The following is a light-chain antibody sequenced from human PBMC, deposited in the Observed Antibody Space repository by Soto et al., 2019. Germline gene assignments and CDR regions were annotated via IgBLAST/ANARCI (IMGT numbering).Light chain of an antibody. J-gene: IGKJ5*01. CDR3: QQRSNWPSIT. V-gene: IGKV3-11*01. Sequence: ENLLTQSPATLSLSPGERATLSRRASQSVSSYLAWYQQKPGQAPRLLIYDASNRATGIPARFSGSGSGTDFTLTISSLEPEDFAVYYCQQRSNWPSITFGQGTRLEIK. CDR1: QSVSSY. CDR2: DAS.